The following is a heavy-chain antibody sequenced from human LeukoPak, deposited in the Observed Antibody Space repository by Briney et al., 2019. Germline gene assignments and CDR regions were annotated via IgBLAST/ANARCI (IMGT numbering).Heavy chain of an antibody. CDR3: ARDRKGYSYGEFDY. V-gene: IGHV1-18*04. CDR1: GYTFTSYG. Sequence: ASVKVSCKASGYTFTSYGISWVRQAPGQGLEWMGWISAYNGNTNYAQKLQGRVTMTTDTPTSTAYMELRSLRSDDTAVYYCARDRKGYSYGEFDYWGQGTLVTVSS. CDR2: ISAYNGNT. D-gene: IGHD5-18*01. J-gene: IGHJ4*02.